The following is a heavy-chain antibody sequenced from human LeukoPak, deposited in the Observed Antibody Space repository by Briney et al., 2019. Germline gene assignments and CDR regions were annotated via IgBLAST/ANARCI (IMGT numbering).Heavy chain of an antibody. CDR1: GFTVSSNY. CDR3: ARDFGYCSTTSCYDQ. V-gene: IGHV3-53*01. CDR2: IYTGGST. D-gene: IGHD2-2*03. J-gene: IGHJ4*02. Sequence: PGGSLRLSCAASGFTVSSNYMSWVRQAPGKGLEWVSVIYTGGSTYYADSVKGRFTISRDNSKNTLLLQMNSLRAEDTAVYYCARDFGYCSTTSCYDQWGQGTQVTVSS.